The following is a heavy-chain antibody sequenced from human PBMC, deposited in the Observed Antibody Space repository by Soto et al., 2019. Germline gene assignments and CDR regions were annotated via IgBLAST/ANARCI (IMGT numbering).Heavy chain of an antibody. CDR3: ARGSDSSSWDPGFDY. V-gene: IGHV4-34*01. D-gene: IGHD6-13*01. CDR1: GGSFSGYY. Sequence: QVQLQQWGAGLLKPSETLSLTCAVYGGSFSGYYWSWIRQPPGKGLEWIGEINHSGSTNYNPSLKSRVTISVDTSKNQFSLKLSSVTAADTAVYYCARGSDSSSWDPGFDYWGQGTLVTVSS. CDR2: INHSGST. J-gene: IGHJ4*02.